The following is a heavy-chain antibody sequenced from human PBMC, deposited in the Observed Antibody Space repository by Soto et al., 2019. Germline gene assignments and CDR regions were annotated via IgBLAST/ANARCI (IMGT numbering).Heavy chain of an antibody. J-gene: IGHJ4*02. D-gene: IGHD1-26*01. CDR3: AKDLEIVGAGYYFDY. CDR2: ISGSGGST. CDR1: GVTCSSYA. V-gene: IGHV3-23*01. Sequence: GGSLRLSCAASGVTCSSYAMSWVRQAPGKGLEWVSAISGSGGSTYYADSVKGRFTISRDNSKNTLYLQMNSLRDEDSAVYSCAKDLEIVGAGYYFDYWGQGTLVTVSS.